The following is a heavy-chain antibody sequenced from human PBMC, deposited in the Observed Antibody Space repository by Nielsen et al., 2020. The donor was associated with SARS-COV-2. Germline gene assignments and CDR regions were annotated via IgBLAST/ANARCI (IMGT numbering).Heavy chain of an antibody. J-gene: IGHJ2*01. CDR3: ARGFDL. CDR1: GGSISSYY. V-gene: IGHV4-59*01. Sequence: GSLRPSCTVSGGSISSYYWSWMRQPPGKGLEWIGYIYYSGSTNYNPSLKSRVTISVDTSKNQFSLKLSSVTAADTAVYYCARGFDLWGRGTLVTVSS. CDR2: IYYSGST.